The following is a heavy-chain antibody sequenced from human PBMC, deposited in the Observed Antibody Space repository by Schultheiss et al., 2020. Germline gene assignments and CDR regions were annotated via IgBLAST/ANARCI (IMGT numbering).Heavy chain of an antibody. V-gene: IGHV3-20*04. CDR2: IDWNGGGA. J-gene: IGHJ6*02. CDR3: ARRLTAADHYGMDV. D-gene: IGHD6-13*01. Sequence: GGSLRLSCAASGFIFDDYAMTWVRQVPGQGLEWVSSIDWNGGGATYADSVKGRFSISRDNVENSLYLQMNSVRAEDTALYFCARRLTAADHYGMDVWGQGTTVTVSS. CDR1: GFIFDDYA.